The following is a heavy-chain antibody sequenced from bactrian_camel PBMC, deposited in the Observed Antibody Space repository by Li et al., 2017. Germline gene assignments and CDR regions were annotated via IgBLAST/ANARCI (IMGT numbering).Heavy chain of an antibody. CDR1: RYMYDNGC. Sequence: QLVESGGGLVQPGTSARLSCVASRYMYDNGCMGWFRQAPGKGLEWVSTISTGGTTTDYADSVKGRFTISRDNAKIMVYLQMNSLKPEDTALYYCATEVDHGGSWRYWGQGTQVTVS. CDR3: ATEVDHGGSWRY. CDR2: ISTGGTTT. V-gene: IGHV3S19*01. J-gene: IGHJ4*01. D-gene: IGHD6*01.